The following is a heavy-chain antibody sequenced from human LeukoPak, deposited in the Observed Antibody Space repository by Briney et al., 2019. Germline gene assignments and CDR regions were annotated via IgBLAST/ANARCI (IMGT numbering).Heavy chain of an antibody. J-gene: IGHJ6*02. CDR3: ARGHYGMDV. Sequence: GGSLRLSCAASGFPFSDYYMSWIRQAPGKGLEWVSYISSSSGDTNNADSVKGRFTISRENAKNSLYLQMNSLRVEDTAVYYCARGHYGMDVWGQGTTVTVS. V-gene: IGHV3-11*05. CDR1: GFPFSDYY. CDR2: ISSSSGDT.